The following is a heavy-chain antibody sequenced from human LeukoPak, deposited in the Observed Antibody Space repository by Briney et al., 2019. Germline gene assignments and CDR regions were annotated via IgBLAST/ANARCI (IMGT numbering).Heavy chain of an antibody. J-gene: IGHJ5*02. V-gene: IGHV4-39*01. CDR3: ARSGISWFGELFTRRGFDP. Sequence: SETLSLTCAVSGGSISSNSYYWGWIRQPPGKGLEWIGSIYYSGSTYYNPSLKSRVTISVDTSKNQFSLKLSSVTAADTAVYYCARSGISWFGELFTRRGFDPWGQGTLVTVSS. CDR2: IYYSGST. D-gene: IGHD3-10*01. CDR1: GGSISSNSYY.